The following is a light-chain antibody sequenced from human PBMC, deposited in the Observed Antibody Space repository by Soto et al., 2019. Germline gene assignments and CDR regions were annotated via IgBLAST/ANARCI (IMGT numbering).Light chain of an antibody. CDR2: EAS. V-gene: IGKV1-5*02. J-gene: IGKJ1*01. Sequence: IEMTKSTNTLSGSVGDIVTIIFRASQTINNWLAWYRQKPGKAPKLLISEASRLESGVPSRFNGSGYGTEFTLTISSLQPDDFATYYCQQCDTCSPFAQVTKVDVK. CDR1: QTINNW. CDR3: QQCDTCSP.